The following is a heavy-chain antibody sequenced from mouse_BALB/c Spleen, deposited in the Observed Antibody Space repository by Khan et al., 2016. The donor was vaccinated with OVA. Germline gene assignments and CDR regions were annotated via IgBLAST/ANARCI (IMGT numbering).Heavy chain of an antibody. CDR3: ARGNFYAMDY. D-gene: IGHD2-1*01. Sequence: QVQLQQSGPGLVAPSQSLSITCTVSGFSLSTYGVHWVRQPPGKGLEWLIVIWSDGASTYNSALKSRLNITKDNSKSQVFLKMNSLQTDDTAIYYCARGNFYAMDYWGQGTSVTVSS. CDR1: GFSLSTYG. CDR2: IWSDGAS. V-gene: IGHV2-6*02. J-gene: IGHJ4*01.